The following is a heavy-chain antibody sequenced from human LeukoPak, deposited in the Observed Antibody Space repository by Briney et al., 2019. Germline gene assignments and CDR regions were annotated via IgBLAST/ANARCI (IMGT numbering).Heavy chain of an antibody. V-gene: IGHV1-69*04. CDR2: IIPILGIA. CDR3: ARDLHVLVWFGELRTYYYFYGMDV. D-gene: IGHD3-10*01. J-gene: IGHJ6*02. CDR1: GGTFSSYA. Sequence: AASVKVSCKASGGTFSSYAISWVRQAPGQGLEWMGRIIPILGIANYAQKFQGRVTMTRDTSTSTVYMELSSLRSEDTAVYYCARDLHVLVWFGELRTYYYFYGMDVWGQGTPVTVSS.